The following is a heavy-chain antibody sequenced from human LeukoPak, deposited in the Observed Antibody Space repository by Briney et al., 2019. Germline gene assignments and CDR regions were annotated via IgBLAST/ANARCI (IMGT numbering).Heavy chain of an antibody. D-gene: IGHD3-10*01. J-gene: IGHJ4*02. Sequence: PGGSLRLSRTASGFTFSSYAMNWVRQAPGKGLEWVSGIGAGGTFTYYADSVRGRFTISRDNSRNTLYLQMNSLRAEDAALYYCARDMYDNGWSSFDYWGQGTLVTVSS. CDR2: IGAGGTFT. V-gene: IGHV3-23*01. CDR3: ARDMYDNGWSSFDY. CDR1: GFTFSSYA.